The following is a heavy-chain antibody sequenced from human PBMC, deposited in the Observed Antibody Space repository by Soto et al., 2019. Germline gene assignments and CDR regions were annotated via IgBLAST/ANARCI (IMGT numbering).Heavy chain of an antibody. CDR3: ARYPRPEPSDRNKNWFDP. J-gene: IGHJ5*02. CDR1: GGSISSGGYY. Sequence: PSETLSLTCTVSGGSISSGGYYWSWIRQHPGKGLEWIGYIYYSGSTYYNPSLKSRVTISVDTSKNQFSLKLSSVTAADTAVYYRARYPRPEPSDRNKNWFDPWGQGTLVTVSS. V-gene: IGHV4-31*03. CDR2: IYYSGST.